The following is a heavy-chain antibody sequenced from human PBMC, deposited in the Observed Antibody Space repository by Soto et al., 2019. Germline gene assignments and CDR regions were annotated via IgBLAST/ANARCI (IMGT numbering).Heavy chain of an antibody. Sequence: QVPLVQSGAEVKKPGASVKVSCKASGYTFTSYDIIWVRQATGQGLEWMGWMNPSTGNTDSAEKFQGRLTMTRNTSKSTVYMELSSLSFEDTAVYYCARGRIIVAGGFDPWGQGTLVTVSS. V-gene: IGHV1-8*01. CDR3: ARGRIIVAGGFDP. D-gene: IGHD6-19*01. J-gene: IGHJ5*02. CDR1: GYTFTSYD. CDR2: MNPSTGNT.